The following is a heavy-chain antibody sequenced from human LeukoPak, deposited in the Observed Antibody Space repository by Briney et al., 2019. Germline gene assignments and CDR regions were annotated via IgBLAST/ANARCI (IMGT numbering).Heavy chain of an antibody. CDR3: GRQQAAAGDY. Sequence: PGGSLRLSCAASGFTFSSYWMHWVRQAPGKGLVWVSRISGDGTSTGCADSVKGRFTISRDNAKNMLYLQMNSLRDEDTAVYYSGRQQAAAGDYWGQGTLVTVSS. V-gene: IGHV3-74*01. D-gene: IGHD6-13*01. CDR1: GFTFSSYW. J-gene: IGHJ4*02. CDR2: ISGDGTST.